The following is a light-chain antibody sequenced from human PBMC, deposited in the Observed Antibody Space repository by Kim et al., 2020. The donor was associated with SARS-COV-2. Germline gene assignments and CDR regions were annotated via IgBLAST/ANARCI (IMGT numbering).Light chain of an antibody. J-gene: IGLJ3*02. CDR1: SSDVGAYKY. Sequence: QSALTQPASVSGFPGQSITISCTGTSSDVGAYKYVSWYQQHPGKAPKLMIYDVRNRPSGVSNRFSGSKSGNTASLTISGLQTEDEAEYYCSSYTTSGTLLYGGGTKLTVL. CDR3: SSYTTSGTLL. CDR2: DVR. V-gene: IGLV2-14*03.